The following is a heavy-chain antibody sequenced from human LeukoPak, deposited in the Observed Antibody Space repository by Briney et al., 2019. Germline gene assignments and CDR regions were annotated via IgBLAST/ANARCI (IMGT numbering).Heavy chain of an antibody. J-gene: IGHJ4*02. CDR3: ARSYSSSWPFDY. CDR1: GGSISSSSYY. CDR2: INHSGST. D-gene: IGHD6-13*01. Sequence: PSETLSLTCTVSGGSISSSSYYWGWIRQPPGKGLEWIGEINHSGSTNYNPSLKSRVTISVDTSKNQFSLKLSSVTAADTAVYYCARSYSSSWPFDYWGQGTLVTVSS. V-gene: IGHV4-39*07.